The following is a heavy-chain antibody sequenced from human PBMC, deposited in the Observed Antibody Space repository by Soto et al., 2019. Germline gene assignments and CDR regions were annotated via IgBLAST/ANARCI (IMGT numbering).Heavy chain of an antibody. CDR1: GGTFSSYA. Sequence: SVKVSCKASGGTFSSYAISWVRQAPGQGLELMGGIIPIFGTANYAQKFQGRVTITADESTSTAYMELSSLRSEDTAVYYCARDSRNYYDSSGYLNWFDPWGQGTLVTVSS. CDR2: IIPIFGTA. CDR3: ARDSRNYYDSSGYLNWFDP. V-gene: IGHV1-69*13. D-gene: IGHD3-22*01. J-gene: IGHJ5*02.